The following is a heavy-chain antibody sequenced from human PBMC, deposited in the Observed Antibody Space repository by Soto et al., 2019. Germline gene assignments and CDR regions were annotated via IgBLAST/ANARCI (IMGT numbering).Heavy chain of an antibody. CDR1: GFTFSSYS. Sequence: EVQLVESGGGLVQPGGSLRLSCVVSGFTFSSYSMNWVRQAPGKGLEWVSYISSSSSTIYYADSVKGRFTISRDNAKNSLYLQMNSLRAEDTAVCYCVRGRAVTTPVPISDYWGQGTLVTVSS. CDR2: ISSSSSTI. D-gene: IGHD3-3*01. J-gene: IGHJ4*02. CDR3: VRGRAVTTPVPISDY. V-gene: IGHV3-48*01.